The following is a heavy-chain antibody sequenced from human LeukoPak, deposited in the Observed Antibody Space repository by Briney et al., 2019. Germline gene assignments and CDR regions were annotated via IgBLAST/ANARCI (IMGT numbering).Heavy chain of an antibody. Sequence: GGSLRLSCTVSGFTVSSNSMSWVRQAQGKGLEWVSYISSSGSTIYYADSVKGRFTISRDNAKNSLYLQMNSLRAEDTAVYYCARSRSGYYEDYWGQGTPVTVSS. CDR2: ISSSGSTI. J-gene: IGHJ4*02. D-gene: IGHD5-12*01. V-gene: IGHV3-48*04. CDR3: ARSRSGYYEDY. CDR1: GFTVSSNS.